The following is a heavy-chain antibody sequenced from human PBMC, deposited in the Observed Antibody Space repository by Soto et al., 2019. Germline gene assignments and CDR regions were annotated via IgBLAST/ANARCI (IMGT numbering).Heavy chain of an antibody. V-gene: IGHV3-30-3*01. CDR2: ISYDGNDK. D-gene: IGHD2-21*02. CDR1: GFTFSPYT. J-gene: IGHJ4*02. CDR3: ARGGGFCGADCYKGGIDY. Sequence: PGGSLRLSCAASGFTFSPYTMRWVRQTPGKGLEWVAVISYDGNDKYYADSVKGRFTISRDNSRNTLYLQMNSPRAEDTALYYCARGGGFCGADCYKGGIDYWGQGTLVTVSS.